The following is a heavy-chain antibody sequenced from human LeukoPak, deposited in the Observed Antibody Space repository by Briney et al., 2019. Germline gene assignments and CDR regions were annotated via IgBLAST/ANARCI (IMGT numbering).Heavy chain of an antibody. CDR3: ARDFWSGYCY. J-gene: IGHJ4*02. D-gene: IGHD3-3*01. CDR2: ISSSGSTI. Sequence: GGPLRLSCAASGFTFSSYEMNWVRQAPGKGLEWVSYISSSGSTIYYADPVKGRFTISRDNAKNSLYLQMNSLRAEDTAVYYCARDFWSGYCYWGQGTLVTVSS. CDR1: GFTFSSYE. V-gene: IGHV3-48*03.